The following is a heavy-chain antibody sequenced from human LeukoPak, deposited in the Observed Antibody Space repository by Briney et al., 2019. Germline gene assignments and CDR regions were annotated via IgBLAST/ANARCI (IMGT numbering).Heavy chain of an antibody. D-gene: IGHD3-22*01. V-gene: IGHV4-34*01. Sequence: SEPLSLTCAVYGGSFSGYYWSWIRQPPGKGLEWIGEINHSGSTNYNPSRKSRVTISVDTSKNQFSLKLSSVTAADTAVYYCARLPYYYDSSGYYYFSFDYWGQGTLVTVSS. CDR3: ARLPYYYDSSGYYYFSFDY. CDR2: INHSGST. J-gene: IGHJ4*02. CDR1: GGSFSGYY.